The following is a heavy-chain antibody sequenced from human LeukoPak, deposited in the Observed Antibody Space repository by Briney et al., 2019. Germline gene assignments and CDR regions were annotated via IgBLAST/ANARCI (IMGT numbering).Heavy chain of an antibody. CDR2: INPSGGST. J-gene: IGHJ5*02. CDR1: GHTFTSYY. CDR3: ARYDSDSSGYYYARWFDP. D-gene: IGHD3-22*01. Sequence: GASVKVSCKASGHTFTSYYMHWVRQAPGQGLEWMGIINPSGGSTSYAQKFQGRVTMTRDMSTSTVYMELSSLRSEDTAVYYCARYDSDSSGYYYARWFDPWGQGTLVTVSS. V-gene: IGHV1-46*01.